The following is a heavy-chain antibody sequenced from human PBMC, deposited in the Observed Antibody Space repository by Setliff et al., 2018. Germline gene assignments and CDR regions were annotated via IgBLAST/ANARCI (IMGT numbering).Heavy chain of an antibody. J-gene: IGHJ4*02. Sequence: PGGSLRLSCAASGFPFSSYAMSWVRQAPGKGLEWVSGISGSGGMTYYADSVKGRFTISRDNSKNTLYLQMNSVRAEDAAVYYCAGGYPSNFDYWGQGTLVTVSS. CDR1: GFPFSSYA. CDR2: ISGSGGMT. CDR3: AGGYPSNFDY. V-gene: IGHV3-23*01. D-gene: IGHD3-22*01.